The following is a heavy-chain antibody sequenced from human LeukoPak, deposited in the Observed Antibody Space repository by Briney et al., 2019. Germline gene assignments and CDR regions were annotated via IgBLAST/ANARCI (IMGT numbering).Heavy chain of an antibody. D-gene: IGHD5-24*01. Sequence: GGSLRLSCAASGFILNDYGMHWVRQAPGKGLEWVADIWFDKNQHFADSVKGRFAISRDNSKNTVYLQINSLRAEDTAVYYCARAMGSNYYYYGMDVWGQGTTVTVSS. CDR2: IWFDKNQ. CDR3: ARAMGSNYYYYGMDV. V-gene: IGHV3-33*03. J-gene: IGHJ6*02. CDR1: GFILNDYG.